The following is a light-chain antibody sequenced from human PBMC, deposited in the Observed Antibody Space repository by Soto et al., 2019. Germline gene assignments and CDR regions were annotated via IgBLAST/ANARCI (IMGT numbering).Light chain of an antibody. J-gene: IGKJ2*01. CDR3: QQYGSSPYT. CDR2: GAS. CDR1: QSVSSSY. Sequence: EIVLTQSPGTLSLSPGERATLSCRASQSVSSSYLAWYQQKPGQAPRLLIYGASSRATGIPDRVSGSGSGTDFTLTISRLEPEDFAEYYCQQYGSSPYTCGQGTKLEIK. V-gene: IGKV3-20*01.